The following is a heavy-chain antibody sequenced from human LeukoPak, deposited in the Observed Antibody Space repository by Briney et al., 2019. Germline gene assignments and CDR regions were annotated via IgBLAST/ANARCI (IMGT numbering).Heavy chain of an antibody. Sequence: GESLRISCKGSGYSFTSYWISWVRQMPGKGLEWMGRIDPSDSYTNYSPSFQGHVTISADKSISTAYLLWSSLKASDTAMYYCARRYYDSSGSIPPFDYWGQGTLVTVSS. D-gene: IGHD3-22*01. CDR1: GYSFTSYW. CDR3: ARRYYDSSGSIPPFDY. V-gene: IGHV5-10-1*01. J-gene: IGHJ4*02. CDR2: IDPSDSYT.